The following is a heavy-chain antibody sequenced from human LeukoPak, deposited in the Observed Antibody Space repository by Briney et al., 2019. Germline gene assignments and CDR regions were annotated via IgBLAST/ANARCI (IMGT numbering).Heavy chain of an antibody. CDR2: IWYDGSNK. D-gene: IGHD3-10*01. V-gene: IGHV3-33*01. CDR1: GFTFSTYG. CDR3: AGGLLWLGEDINWFDP. J-gene: IGHJ5*02. Sequence: PGRSLRLSCAASGFTFSTYGIHWVRQAPGKGLEWVAVIWYDGSNKFYADSVKGRFTISRDNSKNTLYLQMNSLRAEDTAVYYCAGGLLWLGEDINWFDPWGQGTLVTVSS.